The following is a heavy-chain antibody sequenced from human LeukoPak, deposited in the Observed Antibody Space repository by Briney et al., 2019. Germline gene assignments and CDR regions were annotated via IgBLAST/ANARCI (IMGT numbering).Heavy chain of an antibody. V-gene: IGHV3-48*01. CDR3: ARGDHRGGSSWSLDY. CDR1: GFIFSTYS. J-gene: IGHJ4*02. D-gene: IGHD6-13*01. Sequence: GGSLRLSCAASGFIFSTYSMNWVRQAPGKGLECLSYISSDSDTIYYADSVKGRFTISRDNAKNSLYLQMNSLRAEDTAVYYCARGDHRGGSSWSLDYWGQGTLVTVSS. CDR2: ISSDSDTI.